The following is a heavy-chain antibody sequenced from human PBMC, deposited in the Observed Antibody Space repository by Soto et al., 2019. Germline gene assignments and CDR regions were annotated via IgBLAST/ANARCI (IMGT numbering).Heavy chain of an antibody. CDR3: ASSFDSLVPTAY. Sequence: EVQLVESGGGLVQPGGSLRLSCAASGFTFSHYWMYWVRQAPGKGLVCVSRISSDGSYASYADSVKGRFTISRDSAKSTLCLQMNSLSAEDTGVYYCASSFDSLVPTAYWGQGTLVTVSS. CDR2: ISSDGSYA. V-gene: IGHV3-74*01. D-gene: IGHD3-9*01. CDR1: GFTFSHYW. J-gene: IGHJ4*02.